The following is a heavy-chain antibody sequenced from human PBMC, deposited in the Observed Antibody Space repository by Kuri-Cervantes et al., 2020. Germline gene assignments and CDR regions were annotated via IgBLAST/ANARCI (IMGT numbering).Heavy chain of an antibody. J-gene: IGHJ4*02. V-gene: IGHV1-2*02. CDR2: INPNTGGT. CDR1: GYIFTYYF. CDR3: ARGRGEDFDY. Sequence: ASVKVSCKTSGYIFTYYFMYWIRQAPGQGLEWMGWINPNTGGTNYAQKFQGRVTMTRDTSASTAYMELSSLRSEDTAVYYCARGRGEDFDYWGQGTLVTVSS. D-gene: IGHD6-25*01.